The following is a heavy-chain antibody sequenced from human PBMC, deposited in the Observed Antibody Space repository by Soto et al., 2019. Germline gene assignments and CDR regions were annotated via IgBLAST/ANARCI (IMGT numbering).Heavy chain of an antibody. J-gene: IGHJ4*02. Sequence: GGSLRLSCVASGFTFSSYGMNWVRQAPGKGLEWVSYISSGRVTTNYADSVKGRFTISRDNAKSSLYLQLNSLRDDDTAVYYCARGGAARPDYWGQGTLVTVSS. CDR1: GFTFSSYG. CDR3: ARGGAARPDY. V-gene: IGHV3-48*02. D-gene: IGHD2-15*01. CDR2: ISSGRVTT.